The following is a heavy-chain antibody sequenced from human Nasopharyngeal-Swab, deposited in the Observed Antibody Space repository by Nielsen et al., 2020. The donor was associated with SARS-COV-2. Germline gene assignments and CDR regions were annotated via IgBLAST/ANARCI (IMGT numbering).Heavy chain of an antibody. J-gene: IGHJ4*02. D-gene: IGHD2-2*01. V-gene: IGHV3-23*01. CDR3: AKDLLGYCSSTSCGESDY. CDR1: GFNFSSYA. Sequence: GESLKIYCEASGFNFSSYAMSWVREAPGKGQEWVSANSGSGGSTYSADSVKGRFTISRDNSKNTLYLQMNSLRAEDTAVYYCAKDLLGYCSSTSCGESDYWGQGTLVTVSS. CDR2: NSGSGGST.